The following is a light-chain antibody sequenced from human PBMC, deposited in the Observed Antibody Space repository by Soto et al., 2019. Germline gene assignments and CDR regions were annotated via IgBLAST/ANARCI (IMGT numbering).Light chain of an antibody. CDR2: VAS. Sequence: EIVLTQSPGTLSLSPGERATLSCRASQSVGGSYLAWFQQKPGQAPRLLIYVASTRATGVPDRLSGSGSATDFSLTINRLEPEDFAVYYCQHYGSSPWTFGQVTKVEIK. CDR1: QSVGGSY. J-gene: IGKJ1*01. CDR3: QHYGSSPWT. V-gene: IGKV3-20*01.